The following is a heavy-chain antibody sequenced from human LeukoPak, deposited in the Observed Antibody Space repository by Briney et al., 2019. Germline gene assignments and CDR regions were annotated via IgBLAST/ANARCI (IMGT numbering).Heavy chain of an antibody. CDR3: ARGPVAATGSGFDY. V-gene: IGHV4-4*07. D-gene: IGHD3-10*01. J-gene: IGHJ4*02. CDR2: IYSSGST. Sequence: SETLSLTCTVSGGSISNYYWSWIRQPAGKGLEWIGRIYSSGSTSYNPSLKSRVTLSVDTSKNQFSLKLTSVTAADTAVYFCARGPVAATGSGFDYWGQGTLVTVSS. CDR1: GGSISNYY.